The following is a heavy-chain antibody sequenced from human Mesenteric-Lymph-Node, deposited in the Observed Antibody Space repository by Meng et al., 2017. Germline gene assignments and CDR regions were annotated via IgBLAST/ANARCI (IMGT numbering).Heavy chain of an antibody. V-gene: IGHV3-23*01. Sequence: GESLKISCAASGFTFSSYAMSWVRQAPGKGLEWVSAISGSGGSTYYADSVKGRFTISRDNSKNTLYLQMNSLRAEDTAVYYCARGPSMVRGVIQALSSPEFYWFDPWGQGTLVTVSS. CDR3: ARGPSMVRGVIQALSSPEFYWFDP. CDR1: GFTFSSYA. CDR2: ISGSGGST. D-gene: IGHD3-10*01. J-gene: IGHJ5*02.